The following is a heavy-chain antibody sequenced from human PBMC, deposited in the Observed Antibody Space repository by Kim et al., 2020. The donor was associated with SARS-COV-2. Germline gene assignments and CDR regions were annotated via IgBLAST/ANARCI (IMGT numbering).Heavy chain of an antibody. V-gene: IGHV3-66*02. CDR1: GFNVTNNY. Sequence: GGSLRLSCVGSGFNVTNNYMSWVRQAPGKGLEWVSVVYSGGATYYADSVKGRFTISRDSSKNTLFLQMNSLRVEDTALYHCAKDPRHNTGVDFDPWGQGILVTVSS. D-gene: IGHD4-17*01. CDR3: AKDPRHNTGVDFDP. CDR2: VYSGGAT. J-gene: IGHJ5*02.